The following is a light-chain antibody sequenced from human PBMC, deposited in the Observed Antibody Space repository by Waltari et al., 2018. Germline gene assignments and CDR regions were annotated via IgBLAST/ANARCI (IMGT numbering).Light chain of an antibody. Sequence: EIVLTQSPATLSLSPGERATLSCRASQGVNSQLAWYQHKPGQAPRLLIYDASIRVTGISARFSGSGSGTDFTLTSSSLEPEDFAVYYCQQRSKWPWSFGQGTKVEIK. J-gene: IGKJ1*01. CDR1: QGVNSQ. CDR2: DAS. V-gene: IGKV3-11*01. CDR3: QQRSKWPWS.